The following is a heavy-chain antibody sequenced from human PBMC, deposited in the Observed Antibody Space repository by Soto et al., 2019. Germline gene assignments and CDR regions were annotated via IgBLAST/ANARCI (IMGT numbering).Heavy chain of an antibody. V-gene: IGHV3-30-3*01. CDR3: AKDRKSGSGWYWDY. Sequence: PGGSLRLSCAASGLTSSSSVIHWLRQATGKGLEWVAVASSDGGNKNYADSVKGRFTISRDNSKNTLYLQMNSLRAEDTAVYYCAKDRKSGSGWYWDYWGQGTLVTVSS. CDR2: ASSDGGNK. D-gene: IGHD6-19*01. J-gene: IGHJ4*02. CDR1: GLTSSSSV.